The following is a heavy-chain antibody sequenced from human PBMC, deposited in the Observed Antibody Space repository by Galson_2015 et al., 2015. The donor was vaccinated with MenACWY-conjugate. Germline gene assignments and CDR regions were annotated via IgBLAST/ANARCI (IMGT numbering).Heavy chain of an antibody. CDR2: VNPGNGDT. D-gene: IGHD2-21*02. CDR1: GYTFRNYA. V-gene: IGHV1-3*01. CDR3: ARGGDRAGDCSREAFDT. J-gene: IGHJ3*02. Sequence: SVKVSCKASGYTFRNYAIHWVRQAPGQRLEWMGWVNPGNGDTKFSQNFQDRVIISEDTSASTAYMELYSLSSEDTAVYYCARGGDRAGDCSREAFDTWYIGTMGTVSS.